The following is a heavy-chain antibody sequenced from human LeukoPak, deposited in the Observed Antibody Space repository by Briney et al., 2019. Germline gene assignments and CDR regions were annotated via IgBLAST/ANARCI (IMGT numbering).Heavy chain of an antibody. CDR2: INTDGSST. CDR3: AKGHGDSSGYYYFDY. CDR1: GFTFSSYW. Sequence: GGSLRLSCAASGFTFSSYWMHWVRQAPGKGLVWVSRINTDGSSTSYADSVKGRFTISRDNAKSTLYMQMNSLRAEDTAVYYCAKGHGDSSGYYYFDYWGQGTLVTVSS. J-gene: IGHJ4*02. D-gene: IGHD3-22*01. V-gene: IGHV3-74*01.